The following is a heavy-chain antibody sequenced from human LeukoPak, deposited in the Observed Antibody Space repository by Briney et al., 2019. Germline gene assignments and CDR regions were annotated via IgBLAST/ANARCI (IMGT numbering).Heavy chain of an antibody. CDR1: GFTFSSYW. J-gene: IGHJ4*02. V-gene: IGHV3-74*01. Sequence: GGSLRLSCAASGFTFSSYWMHWVRQGPGKGLVWVSRIYTDGNRLSYADSVEGRVTVSRDNAKNTLYLQMNSLRVEDTAVYYCARGRSGWYIDQWGQGTLVTVSS. CDR3: ARGRSGWYIDQ. D-gene: IGHD6-19*01. CDR2: IYTDGNRL.